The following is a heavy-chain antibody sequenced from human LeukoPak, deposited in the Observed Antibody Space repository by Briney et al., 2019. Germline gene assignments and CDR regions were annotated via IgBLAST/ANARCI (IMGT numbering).Heavy chain of an antibody. V-gene: IGHV4-59*08. CDR2: IYYSGST. J-gene: IGHJ4*02. Sequence: SETLSLTCTVSGGSISSYYWSWIRQPPGKGLEWIGYIYYSGSTNYNPSLKSRVTISVDTSKNQFSLKLSSVTAADTAVYYCASSMITFGGATVYFDYWGQGTLVTVSS. CDR3: ASSMITFGGATVYFDY. D-gene: IGHD3-16*02. CDR1: GGSISSYY.